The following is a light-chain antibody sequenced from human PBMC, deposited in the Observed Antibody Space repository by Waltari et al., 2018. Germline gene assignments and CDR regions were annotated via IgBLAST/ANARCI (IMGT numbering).Light chain of an antibody. J-gene: IGKJ1*01. CDR3: QQYDNWLGT. CDR2: GAS. Sequence: EIVMTQSPATLSVFPGERATLSCRASQSIRSNLAWYQHKPGQAPRLLIYGASTRATGIPARFSGSGSGTEFTLTLSGLQSEDFAVYFCQQYDNWLGTFGQGTKVEIK. V-gene: IGKV3-15*01. CDR1: QSIRSN.